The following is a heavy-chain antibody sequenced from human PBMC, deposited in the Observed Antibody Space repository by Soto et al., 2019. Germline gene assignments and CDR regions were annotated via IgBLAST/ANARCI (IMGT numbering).Heavy chain of an antibody. CDR2: IWYDGSNK. V-gene: IGHV3-33*01. D-gene: IGHD3-10*01. CDR3: ARGLGVYGDYYMDV. CDR1: GFTFSSYG. J-gene: IGHJ6*03. Sequence: GGSLRLSCAASGFTFSSYGMHWVRQAPGKGLEWVAVIWYDGSNKYYADSVKGRFTISRDNSKNTLYLQMNSLRAEDTAVYYCARGLGVYGDYYMDVWGKGTTVTVSS.